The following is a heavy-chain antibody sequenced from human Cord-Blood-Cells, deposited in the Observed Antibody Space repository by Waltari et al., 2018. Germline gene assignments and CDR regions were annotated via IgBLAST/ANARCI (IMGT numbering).Heavy chain of an antibody. V-gene: IGHV1-69*01. Sequence: EVKKPGSSVKVSCKASGGTFSSSAISWVRQAPGQGLEWMGGSIPIFGTANYAEKFQGRVTINGDEPTSTAYMGLTSLRSEDTTVYYWAAYDSLFYQDWYFDLWGRGTLVTVSS. CDR1: GGTFSSSA. CDR3: AAYDSLFYQDWYFDL. D-gene: IGHD3-16*01. J-gene: IGHJ2*01. CDR2: SIPIFGTA.